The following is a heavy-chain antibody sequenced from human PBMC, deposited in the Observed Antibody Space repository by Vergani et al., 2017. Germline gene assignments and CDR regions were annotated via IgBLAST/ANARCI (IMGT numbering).Heavy chain of an antibody. CDR2: TWYDGNNK. CDR1: GVTFNQYG. D-gene: IGHD1-14*01. J-gene: IGHJ5*02. CDR3: AGGLRFLYNRFDP. V-gene: IGHV3-33*03. Sequence: QVQLVESGGGVVQPGRSLRLSCAASGVTFNQYGMHWVRQAPGKGLEWVAVTWYDGNNKQYADSVKGRFTISRDNSKSTMYLQMNSLRAEDTGVYYCAGGLRFLYNRFDPWGQGTLVTVSS.